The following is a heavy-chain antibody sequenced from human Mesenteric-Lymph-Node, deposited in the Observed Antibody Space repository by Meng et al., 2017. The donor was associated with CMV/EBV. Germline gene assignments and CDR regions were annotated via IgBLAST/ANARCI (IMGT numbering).Heavy chain of an antibody. Sequence: GESLKISCAASGFSFSSYGMSWVRQAPGKGLEWVSYISSSSSTIYYADSVKGRFTISRDNAKNSLYLQMNSLRAEDTAVYYCARDSRPRGNYYYGMDVWGQGTTVTVSS. CDR1: GFSFSSYG. D-gene: IGHD3-16*01. CDR2: ISSSSSTI. J-gene: IGHJ6*02. CDR3: ARDSRPRGNYYYGMDV. V-gene: IGHV3-48*04.